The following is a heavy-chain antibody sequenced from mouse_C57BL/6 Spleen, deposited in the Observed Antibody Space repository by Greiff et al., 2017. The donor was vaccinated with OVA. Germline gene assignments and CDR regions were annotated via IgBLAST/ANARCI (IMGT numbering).Heavy chain of an antibody. D-gene: IGHD2-2*01. Sequence: EVMLVESGGGLVKPGGSLKLSCAASGFTFSDYGMHWVRQAPEKGLEWVAYISSGSSTTYYADTVKGRFTIYRDNAENPLFLQMTSLRSEDTAMYYCARPGLPYYSAMDYWGQGTSVTVSS. J-gene: IGHJ4*01. CDR3: ARPGLPYYSAMDY. V-gene: IGHV5-17*01. CDR2: ISSGSSTT. CDR1: GFTFSDYG.